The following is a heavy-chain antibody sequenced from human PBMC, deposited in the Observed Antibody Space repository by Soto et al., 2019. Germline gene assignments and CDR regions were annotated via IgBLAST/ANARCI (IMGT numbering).Heavy chain of an antibody. D-gene: IGHD6-19*01. V-gene: IGHV4-39*01. CDR3: VRHVRAVAAYGGGIDS. CDR1: GASISSQGHF. CDR2: VYYSGNP. J-gene: IGHJ4*02. Sequence: QLQLQESGPGLVKPSETLALTCTISGASISSQGHFWGWIRQPPGRGLEWVASVYYSGNPFYNPSLKSRLTISVDTSENHFSLQLTSVTAADTALYFCVRHVRAVAAYGGGIDSWGQGTLVSVSS.